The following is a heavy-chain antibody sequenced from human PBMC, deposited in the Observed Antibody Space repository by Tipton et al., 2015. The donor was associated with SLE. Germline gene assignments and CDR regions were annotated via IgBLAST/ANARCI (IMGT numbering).Heavy chain of an antibody. CDR3: ARGRKRTSGYYYFHH. CDR1: GGSVSSGSYY. D-gene: IGHD3-22*01. Sequence: TLSLTCTASGGSVSSGSYYWSWIRQPPGKGLEWSGSIYHSGSTNYNPSLKSRVTIAVDTSKKQFSLNLSSVTAADTAVFYCARGRKRTSGYYYFHHWGQGTLVTVSS. J-gene: IGHJ1*01. V-gene: IGHV4-39*07. CDR2: IYHSGST.